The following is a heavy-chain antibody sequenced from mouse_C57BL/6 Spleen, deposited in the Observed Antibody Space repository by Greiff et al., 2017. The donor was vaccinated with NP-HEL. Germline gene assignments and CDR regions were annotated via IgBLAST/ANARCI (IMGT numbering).Heavy chain of an antibody. J-gene: IGHJ1*03. V-gene: IGHV5-17*01. CDR2: ISSGSSTI. Sequence: EVMLVESGGGLVKPGGSLKLSCAASGFTFSDYGMHWVRQAPEKGLEWVAYISSGSSTIYYADTVKGRFTISRDNAKNNLFLQMTSLRSEDTAMYYCATPYGSSYDWYFDVWGTGTTVTVSS. CDR3: ATPYGSSYDWYFDV. D-gene: IGHD1-1*01. CDR1: GFTFSDYG.